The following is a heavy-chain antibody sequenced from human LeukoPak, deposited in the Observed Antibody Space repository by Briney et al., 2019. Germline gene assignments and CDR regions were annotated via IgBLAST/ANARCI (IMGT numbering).Heavy chain of an antibody. V-gene: IGHV3-23*01. D-gene: IGHD3-22*01. CDR1: GFTFSSYA. CDR3: AKDPPYYYDSNQGAFDI. CDR2: ISGSGGST. J-gene: IGHJ3*02. Sequence: GGSLRLSCAASGFTFSSYAMSWVRQAPGKGLEWVSAISGSGGSTYYADSVKGRFTISRDNSKNTLYLQMNSLRAEDTAVYYCAKDPPYYYDSNQGAFDIWGQGTMVTVSS.